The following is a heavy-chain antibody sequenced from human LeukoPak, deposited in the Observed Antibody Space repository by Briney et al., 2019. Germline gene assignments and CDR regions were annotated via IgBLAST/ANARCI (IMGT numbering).Heavy chain of an antibody. CDR2: INPSGGST. J-gene: IGHJ3*02. V-gene: IGHV1-46*01. CDR1: GYTFTSNY. Sequence: GASVKVSCKASGYTFTSNYIHWVRQAPGQGLEWMGIINPSGGSTSYAQKFQGRVTMTRDTSTSTVYMELSSLRSEDTAVYYCARDHPYSGSHLGDAFDIWGQGTMVTVSS. D-gene: IGHD1-26*01. CDR3: ARDHPYSGSHLGDAFDI.